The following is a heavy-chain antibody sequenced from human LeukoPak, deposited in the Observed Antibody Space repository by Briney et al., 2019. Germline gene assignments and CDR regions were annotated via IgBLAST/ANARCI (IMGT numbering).Heavy chain of an antibody. D-gene: IGHD1-26*01. CDR1: GDSISGYY. J-gene: IGHJ4*02. V-gene: IGHV4-59*01. CDR2: IYYSGTT. Sequence: SETLSLTCTVSGDSISGYYWSWIRQPPGKGLEWIGNIYYSGTTNYNSSLKSRVTISVDTSKNQFSLKLSSVTAADTAIYYCARGGSYHGYWGQGTLVTVSS. CDR3: ARGGSYHGY.